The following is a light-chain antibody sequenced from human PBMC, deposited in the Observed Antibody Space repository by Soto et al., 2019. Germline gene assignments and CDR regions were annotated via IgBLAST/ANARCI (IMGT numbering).Light chain of an antibody. J-gene: IGKJ2*01. Sequence: EIVLTQSPGTLSLSPGERATLSCRASQSVSSSYLAWYQQQPGQAPRLLIYGASSRATGIPDRFSGSGSGTDFTLTISRLEPEDFAVYYCQQYGSSPPYTFGQGTKLEIQ. CDR3: QQYGSSPPYT. CDR1: QSVSSSY. V-gene: IGKV3-20*01. CDR2: GAS.